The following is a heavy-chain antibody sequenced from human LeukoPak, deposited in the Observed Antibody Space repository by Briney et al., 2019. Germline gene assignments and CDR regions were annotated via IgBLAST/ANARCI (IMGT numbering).Heavy chain of an antibody. CDR1: GFTFSSHW. D-gene: IGHD2-21*02. Sequence: GGSLRLSCAASGFTFSSHWMSWVRQAPGKGLEWVANIKQDGSEKYYLDSVKGRFTTSRDDAKNSLYLHMYTLRAEDTAVYYCARAFSDFAAYFDCWGQGTLVTVSS. J-gene: IGHJ4*02. CDR3: ARAFSDFAAYFDC. V-gene: IGHV3-7*01. CDR2: IKQDGSEK.